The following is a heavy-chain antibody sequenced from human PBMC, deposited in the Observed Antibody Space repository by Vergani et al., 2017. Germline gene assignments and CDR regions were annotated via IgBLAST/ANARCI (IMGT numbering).Heavy chain of an antibody. J-gene: IGHJ4*02. CDR3: ARSRPYCTSGSCPAI. V-gene: IGHV4-61*02. CDR2: IHTGGST. Sequence: QFNLQDSGPGLLKPSQTLSLTCTVSGASIRSGSHYWSWIRQPAGKGPEWIGHIHTGGSTDLNPSFKSRVSISVDTSKSQFSLKLNSVTVADTAVYYCARSRPYCTSGSCPAIWGQGTLVTVSS. D-gene: IGHD2-15*01. CDR1: GASIRSGSHY.